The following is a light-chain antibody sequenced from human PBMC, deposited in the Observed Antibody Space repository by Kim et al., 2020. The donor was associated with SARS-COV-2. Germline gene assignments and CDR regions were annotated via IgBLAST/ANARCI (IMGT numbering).Light chain of an antibody. J-gene: IGLJ3*02. V-gene: IGLV7-43*01. CDR3: LLFYRGTWV. Sequence: TVVTQEPSLTVSPGGTVTLTCASSTGAVTNAYWTNWFQQKPGQPPRALIYDTNSRHSWTPARFSGSLLGGQAALTLSGVQPEDEAEYYCLLFYRGTWVFGGGTQLTVL. CDR1: TGAVTNAYW. CDR2: DTN.